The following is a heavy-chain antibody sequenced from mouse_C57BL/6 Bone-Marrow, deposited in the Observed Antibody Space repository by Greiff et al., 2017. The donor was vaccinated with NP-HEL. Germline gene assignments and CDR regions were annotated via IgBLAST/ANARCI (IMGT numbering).Heavy chain of an antibody. V-gene: IGHV1-26*01. J-gene: IGHJ2*01. D-gene: IGHD1-1*01. CDR1: GYTFTDYY. CDR2: INPNNGGT. CDR3: ARDYYAPYYFDY. Sequence: EVQLQQSGPELVKPGASVKISCKASGYTFTDYYMNWVKQSHGKSLEWIGDINPNNGGTSYNQKFKGKATLTVDKSSSTAYMELRSLTSEDSAVYYCARDYYAPYYFDYWGQGTTLTVSS.